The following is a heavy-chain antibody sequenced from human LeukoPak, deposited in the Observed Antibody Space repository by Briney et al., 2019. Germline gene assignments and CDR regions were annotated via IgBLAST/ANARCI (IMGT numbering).Heavy chain of an antibody. J-gene: IGHJ4*02. CDR3: ARGVYGNYVLDY. D-gene: IGHD4-17*01. Sequence: SQTLSLTCTVSSDSISRGDYYWPWIRQSPGKGLEWIGYIYNSGSAYYSPSLRSRLTISVDTSKNQFSLQLNSVTAADTAVYFCARGVYGNYVLDYWGQGTLVTVSS. CDR2: IYNSGSA. V-gene: IGHV4-30-4*08. CDR1: SDSISRGDYY.